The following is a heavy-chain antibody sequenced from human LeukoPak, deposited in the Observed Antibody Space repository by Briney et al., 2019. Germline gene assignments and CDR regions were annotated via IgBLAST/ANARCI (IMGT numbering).Heavy chain of an antibody. J-gene: IGHJ4*02. D-gene: IGHD5-12*01. Sequence: SETLSLTCNVSGTSIKTYYWSWIRQPPGKGLEWIGYIFDRGTTNYNPSLESRVTISAETSKNQVSLKVKSVTAADTAVYYCTRDSSGYDWFYDYWGQGTLVTVSS. CDR2: IFDRGTT. CDR3: TRDSSGYDWFYDY. CDR1: GTSIKTYY. V-gene: IGHV4-59*01.